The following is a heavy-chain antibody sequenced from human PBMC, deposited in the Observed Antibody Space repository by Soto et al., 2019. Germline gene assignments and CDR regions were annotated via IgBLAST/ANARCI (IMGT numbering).Heavy chain of an antibody. CDR1: GGSISSYY. J-gene: IGHJ6*02. V-gene: IGHV4-4*07. CDR2: IYTSGST. Sequence: SETLSLTCTVSGGSISSYYWSWIRQPAGKGLEWIGRIYTSGSTNYNPSLKSRVTMSVDTSKNQFSLKLSSVTAADTAAYYCARGSSGWYDYYYYGMDVWGQGTTVTVSS. D-gene: IGHD6-19*01. CDR3: ARGSSGWYDYYYYGMDV.